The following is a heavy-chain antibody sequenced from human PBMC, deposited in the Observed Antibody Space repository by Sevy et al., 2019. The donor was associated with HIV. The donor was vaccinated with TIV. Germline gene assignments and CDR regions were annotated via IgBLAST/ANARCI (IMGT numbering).Heavy chain of an antibody. CDR1: GYTFTSYG. Sequence: ASVKVSCKASGYTFTSYGISWVRQAPGQGLEWMGWISAYNGNTNYAQKLQGRVTMTTDTSTSTAYMELRSLRSDDTAVYYWARDDDYYDSSGYAFDIWGQGTMVTVSS. CDR2: ISAYNGNT. D-gene: IGHD3-22*01. CDR3: ARDDDYYDSSGYAFDI. J-gene: IGHJ3*02. V-gene: IGHV1-18*01.